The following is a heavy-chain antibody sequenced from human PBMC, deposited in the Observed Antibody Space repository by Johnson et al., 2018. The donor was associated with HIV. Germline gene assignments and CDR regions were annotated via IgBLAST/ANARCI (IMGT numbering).Heavy chain of an antibody. J-gene: IGHJ3*02. CDR3: TTEGDAFDI. Sequence: VQLVESGGGVVWPGGSLTLSCEASAFTFDDYGMSWVRQGPGKGPEWVSGINWNGESTGYAESVKGRFTISRDNAKNSLYLQMSSLRTEDAGVYYCTTEGDAFDIWGQGTMVTVSS. CDR1: AFTFDDYG. V-gene: IGHV3-20*04. CDR2: INWNGEST.